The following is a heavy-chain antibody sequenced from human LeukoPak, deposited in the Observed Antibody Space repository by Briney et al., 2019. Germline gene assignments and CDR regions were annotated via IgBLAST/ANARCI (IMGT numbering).Heavy chain of an antibody. CDR1: GGSFSGYY. J-gene: IGHJ6*03. D-gene: IGHD3-10*01. CDR2: INHSGST. Sequence: SETLSLTCAVYGGSFSGYYWSWIRQPPGKGLEWIGEINHSGSTNYNPSLKSRVTISVDTSKNQFSLKLSSVTAADTAVYYCARVVYYYGSGSYYYYMDVWGKGTTVTVSS. V-gene: IGHV4-34*01. CDR3: ARVVYYYGSGSYYYYMDV.